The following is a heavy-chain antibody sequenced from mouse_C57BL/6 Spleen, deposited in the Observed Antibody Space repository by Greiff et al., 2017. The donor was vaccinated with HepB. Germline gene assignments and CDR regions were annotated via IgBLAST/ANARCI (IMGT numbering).Heavy chain of an antibody. V-gene: IGHV1-80*01. CDR1: GYAFSSYW. CDR3: ARSADYGAMDY. CDR2: IYPGDGDT. D-gene: IGHD1-1*02. J-gene: IGHJ4*01. Sequence: VKLVESGAELVKPGASVKISCKASGYAFSSYWMNWVKQRPGKGLEWIGQIYPGDGDTNYNGKFKGKATLTADKSSSTAYMQLSSLTSEDSAVYFCARSADYGAMDYWGQGTSVTVSS.